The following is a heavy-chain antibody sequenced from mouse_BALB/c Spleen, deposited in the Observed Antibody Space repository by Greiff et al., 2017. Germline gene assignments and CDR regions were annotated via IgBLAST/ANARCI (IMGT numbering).Heavy chain of an antibody. CDR3: ARQVYGNFAMDY. CDR2: INPDSSTI. CDR1: GFDFSRYW. V-gene: IGHV4-1*02. J-gene: IGHJ4*01. D-gene: IGHD2-1*01. Sequence: EVQVVESGGGLVQPGGSLKLSCAASGFDFSRYWMSWVRQAPGKGLEWIGEINPDSSTINYTPSLKDKFIISRDNAKNTLYLQMCKVRSEDTALYYCARQVYGNFAMDYWGQGTSVTVSS.